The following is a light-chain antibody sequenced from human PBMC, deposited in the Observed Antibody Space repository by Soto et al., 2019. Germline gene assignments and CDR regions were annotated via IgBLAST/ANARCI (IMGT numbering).Light chain of an antibody. J-gene: IGLJ1*01. Sequence: QSVLTQPASVSGSPGQSITISCTGTSSDVGTYNLVSWYQQYPGKAPKLMIYEVTKRPSGVSNRFSGSKSGNTASLTISGLQAEDEADYYCCSYAGSSAYVFGTGTKLTV. V-gene: IGLV2-23*02. CDR3: CSYAGSSAYV. CDR1: SSDVGTYNL. CDR2: EVT.